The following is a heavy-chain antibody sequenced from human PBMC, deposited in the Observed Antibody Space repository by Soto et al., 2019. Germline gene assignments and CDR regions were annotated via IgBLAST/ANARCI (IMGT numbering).Heavy chain of an antibody. D-gene: IGHD3-22*01. V-gene: IGHV3-23*01. CDR1: GFTFSSYA. J-gene: IGHJ5*02. Sequence: LRLSCAASGFTFSSYAMSWVRQAPGKGLEWVSAISGSGGSTYYADSVKGRFTISRDNSKNTLYLQMNSLRAEDTAVYYCASNGGGYYYGWFDPWGQGTLVTVS. CDR3: ASNGGGYYYGWFDP. CDR2: ISGSGGST.